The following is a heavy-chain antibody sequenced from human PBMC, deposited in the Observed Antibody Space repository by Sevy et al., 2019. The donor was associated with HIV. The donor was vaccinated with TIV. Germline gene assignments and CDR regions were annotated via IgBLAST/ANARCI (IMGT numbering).Heavy chain of an antibody. Sequence: GGSLRLSCAASGFTFSSYAMHWVRQAPGKGLEYVSAISSNGGSTYYANSVKGTFTISRDNSKNTLYLQMDSLRAEDMAVYYCARGSDFWSGYYYYYYGMDVWGQGTTVTVSS. CDR2: ISSNGGST. V-gene: IGHV3-64*01. CDR3: ARGSDFWSGYYYYYYGMDV. D-gene: IGHD3-3*01. J-gene: IGHJ6*02. CDR1: GFTFSSYA.